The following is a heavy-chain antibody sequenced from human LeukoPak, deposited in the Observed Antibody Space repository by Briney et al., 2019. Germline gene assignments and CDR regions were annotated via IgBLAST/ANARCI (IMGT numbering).Heavy chain of an antibody. J-gene: IGHJ6*03. CDR2: IYANGNT. V-gene: IGHV3-53*01. CDR3: ARVARKFYYMDV. CDR1: GFTVRSNY. Sequence: GGSLRLSCAASGFTVRSNYMTWVRQAPGKGLEWVSVIYANGNTYYADSVKGRFTISRDNSRNTLYLQMNSLRDEDTAVYYCARVARKFYYMDVWGKGTTVTVSS.